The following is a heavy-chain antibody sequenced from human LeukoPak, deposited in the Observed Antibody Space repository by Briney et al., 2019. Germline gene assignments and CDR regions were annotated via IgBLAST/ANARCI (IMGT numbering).Heavy chain of an antibody. CDR2: ISGSDDST. Sequence: GGSLRLSCAASGFIFSNYAMNWVRQAPGKGLEWVSAISGSDDSTYYADSVKGRFTISRDTSKNTLYLQMNSLRAEDTAIYYCAKGRIVPAALLDYWGQGTLVTVSS. J-gene: IGHJ4*02. CDR1: GFIFSNYA. CDR3: AKGRIVPAALLDY. V-gene: IGHV3-23*01. D-gene: IGHD2-2*01.